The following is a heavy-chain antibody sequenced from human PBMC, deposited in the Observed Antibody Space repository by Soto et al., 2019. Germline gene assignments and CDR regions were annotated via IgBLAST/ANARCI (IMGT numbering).Heavy chain of an antibody. CDR1: GYTFTSYG. V-gene: IGHV1-18*01. Sequence: ASVKVSCKASGYTFTSYGISWVRQAPGQGLEWMGWISAYNGNTNYAQKLQGRVTMTTDTSTSTAYMELRSLRSDDTAVYYCARAGRRAGSPNWFDPWGQGTLVTVSS. D-gene: IGHD3-10*01. CDR2: ISAYNGNT. J-gene: IGHJ5*02. CDR3: ARAGRRAGSPNWFDP.